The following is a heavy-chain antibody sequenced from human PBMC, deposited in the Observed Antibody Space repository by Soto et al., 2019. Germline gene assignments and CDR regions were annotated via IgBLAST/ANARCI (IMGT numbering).Heavy chain of an antibody. CDR1: GYPFTAFD. V-gene: IGHV1-3*01. CDR2: INVNSGRA. Sequence: GASVKVSCKASGYPFTAFDIHWVCQGPGQRLEYMGGINVNSGRAVYSQIFQGRVTISRDTAATTVFVDVTSLTFEDTALYYCTMSGGWYSFHHWGQGSLVTVSS. CDR3: TMSGGWYSFHH. D-gene: IGHD6-19*01. J-gene: IGHJ4*02.